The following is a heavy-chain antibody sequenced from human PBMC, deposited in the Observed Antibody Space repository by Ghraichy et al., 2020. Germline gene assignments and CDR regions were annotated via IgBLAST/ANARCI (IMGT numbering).Heavy chain of an antibody. CDR3: ARHSSGWQRFYYYYGMDV. CDR2: IYYSGST. CDR1: GGSISSYY. J-gene: IGHJ6*02. V-gene: IGHV4-59*08. D-gene: IGHD6-19*01. Sequence: SETLSLTCTVSGGSISSYYWSWIRQPPGKGLEWIGYIYYSGSTNYNPSLKSRVTISVDTSKNQFSLKLSSVTAADTAVYYCARHSSGWQRFYYYYGMDVWGQGTTVTVSS.